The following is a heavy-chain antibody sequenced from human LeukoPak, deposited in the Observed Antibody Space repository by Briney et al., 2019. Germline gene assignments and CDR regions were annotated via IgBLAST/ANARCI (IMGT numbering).Heavy chain of an antibody. Sequence: NTSETLSLTCTVSGGSISSFYWSWIRQPPGKGLECIGSIYYSGSTNYNPSLKSRVTISVDTSKNQFSLKLSSVTAADTAVYYCARALWSGYFTPYAFDIWGQGTMVTVSS. V-gene: IGHV4-59*01. CDR3: ARALWSGYFTPYAFDI. D-gene: IGHD3-3*01. CDR2: IYYSGST. CDR1: GGSISSFY. J-gene: IGHJ3*02.